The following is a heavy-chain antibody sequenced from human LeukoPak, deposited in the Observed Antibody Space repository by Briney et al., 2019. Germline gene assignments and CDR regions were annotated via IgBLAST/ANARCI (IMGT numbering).Heavy chain of an antibody. Sequence: SVKVSCKASGGTFSIYAISWVRHAPGQGLEWMGGIIPIFGTANYAQKFQGRVTITADESTSTAYMELSSLRSEDTAVYYCARDPEYYCSGGSCYSYWGQGTLVTVSS. CDR3: ARDPEYYCSGGSCYSY. D-gene: IGHD2-15*01. CDR1: GGTFSIYA. CDR2: IIPIFGTA. V-gene: IGHV1-69*01. J-gene: IGHJ4*02.